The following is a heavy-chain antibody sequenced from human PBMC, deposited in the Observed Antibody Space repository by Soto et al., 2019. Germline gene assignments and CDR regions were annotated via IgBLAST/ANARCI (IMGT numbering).Heavy chain of an antibody. Sequence: LRLSCAASGSTFTRYSMNWVRQAPGKGLEWVSSISSTTNYIYYGDSMKGRFTISRDNAKNSLYLEMNSLRAEDTAVYYCARESEDLTSNFDYWGQGTLVTVSS. V-gene: IGHV3-21*06. CDR3: ARESEDLTSNFDY. CDR1: GSTFTRYS. CDR2: ISSTTNYI. J-gene: IGHJ4*02.